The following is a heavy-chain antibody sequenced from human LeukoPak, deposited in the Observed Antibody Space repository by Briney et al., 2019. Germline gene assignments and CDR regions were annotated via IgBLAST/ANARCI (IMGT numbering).Heavy chain of an antibody. V-gene: IGHV1-2*02. D-gene: IGHD5-24*01. Sequence: ASVKVSCKAAGHTFTAYYLQWVRQAPGQGLEWMGWINIHSGGTNYAQKFQGRVTTTRDTSISTAYMELSRLSSDDTAVYYCARDGDGYNLGYWGQGTLVTVSS. CDR1: GHTFTAYY. J-gene: IGHJ4*02. CDR3: ARDGDGYNLGY. CDR2: INIHSGGT.